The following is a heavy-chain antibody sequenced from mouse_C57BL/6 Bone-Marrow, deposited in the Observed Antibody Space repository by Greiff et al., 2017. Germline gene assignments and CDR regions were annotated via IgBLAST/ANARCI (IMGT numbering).Heavy chain of an antibody. D-gene: IGHD2-3*01. J-gene: IGHJ3*01. Sequence: QVQLQESGAELAKPGASVKLSCKASGYTFTSYWMHWVKQRPGQGLEWIGYINPSSGYTKYNQKFKNKATLTADKSSSTAYMQLSSLTYEDSAVYYCASPIYDGYTWFAYWGQGTLVTVSA. CDR2: INPSSGYT. CDR3: ASPIYDGYTWFAY. V-gene: IGHV1-7*01. CDR1: GYTFTSYW.